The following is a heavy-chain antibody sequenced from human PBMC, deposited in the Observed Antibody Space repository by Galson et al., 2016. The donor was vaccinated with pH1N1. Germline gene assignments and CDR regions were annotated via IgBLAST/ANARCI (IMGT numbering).Heavy chain of an antibody. CDR1: GFTFRTYD. Sequence: SLRLSCAASGFTFRTYDMTWVRQAPGKGLDWVSSISGSGTTPSYADSVKGRFTISRDNSKKTLYLQMDSLRADDTAFYYCAKISTIPGVQIDSWGQGTLVTVSS. J-gene: IGHJ4*02. D-gene: IGHD2-8*01. CDR3: AKISTIPGVQIDS. V-gene: IGHV3-23*01. CDR2: ISGSGTTP.